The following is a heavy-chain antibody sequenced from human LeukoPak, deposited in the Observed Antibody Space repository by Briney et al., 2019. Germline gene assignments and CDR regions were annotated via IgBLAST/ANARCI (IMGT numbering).Heavy chain of an antibody. Sequence: GGSLRLSCAASGFTFSDNYMSWVRQAPGKGLEWVSIIYSGGSTYYADSVKGRFTISRDNSKNTLFLQMNSLRAEDTAVYYCAKDTRLYSGSGSYFHDFWGQGTLVTVSS. D-gene: IGHD3-10*01. J-gene: IGHJ4*02. CDR1: GFTFSDNY. CDR2: IYSGGST. V-gene: IGHV3-53*01. CDR3: AKDTRLYSGSGSYFHDF.